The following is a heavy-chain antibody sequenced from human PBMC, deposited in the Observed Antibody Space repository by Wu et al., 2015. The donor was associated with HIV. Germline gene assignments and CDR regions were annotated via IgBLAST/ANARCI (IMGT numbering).Heavy chain of an antibody. CDR3: VTAAALDY. Sequence: QVQLVQSGAEVKKPGASVKVSCKASGYTFTGYFIHWVRQAPGQGLEWMGRINPNGGGTNYAQKFQGRVTMTRDTSFSTAYMELSRLTSDDTAVYYCVTAAALDYWGQGTLVTVSS. J-gene: IGHJ4*02. CDR1: GYTFTGYF. CDR2: INPNGGGT. V-gene: IGHV1-2*06.